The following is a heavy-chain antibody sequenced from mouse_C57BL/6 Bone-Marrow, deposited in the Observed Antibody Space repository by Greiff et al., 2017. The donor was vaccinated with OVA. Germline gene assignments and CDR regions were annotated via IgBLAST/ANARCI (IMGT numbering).Heavy chain of an antibody. CDR2: IHPSDGGT. CDR3: AIGDGYHWYFEV. J-gene: IGHJ1*03. D-gene: IGHD2-3*01. V-gene: IGHV1-74*01. Sequence: VQLQQPGAELVKPGASVKVSCKASGYTFTSYWMHWVKQRPGQGLEWIGRIHPSDGGTNYNQKFKGKATLTVDKSSSTAYVQLISLTSEASAVYYCAIGDGYHWYFEVWGTATTVTVSS. CDR1: GYTFTSYW.